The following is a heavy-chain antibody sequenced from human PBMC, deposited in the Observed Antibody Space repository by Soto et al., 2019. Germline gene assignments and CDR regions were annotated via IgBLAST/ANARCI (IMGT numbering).Heavy chain of an antibody. CDR1: GFTFTSSA. CDR3: AAVSPPSLRFSPDP. V-gene: IGHV1-58*02. CDR2: IVVGSGNT. J-gene: IGHJ5*02. D-gene: IGHD3-3*01. Sequence: SVKVSCKASGFTFTSSAMQWVRQARGQRLEWIGWIVVGSGNTNYAQKFQERVTITRDMSTSTAYMELSSLRSEDTAVYYCAAVSPPSLRFSPDPWGQGTLVTVSS.